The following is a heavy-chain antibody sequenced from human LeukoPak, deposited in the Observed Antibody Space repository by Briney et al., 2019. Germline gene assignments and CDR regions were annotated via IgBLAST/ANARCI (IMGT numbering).Heavy chain of an antibody. CDR3: ARPYTSGWGNAFDI. CDR2: INSGGSST. CDR1: GFTFSDYY. V-gene: IGHV3-74*01. D-gene: IGHD6-19*01. Sequence: PGGSLRLSCAASGFTFSDYYMSWIRQAPGKGLVWVSRINSGGSSTTYADSVKGRFTISRDNAKNTLYLQMNSPRAEDTAVYYCARPYTSGWGNAFDIWGQGTMVTVSS. J-gene: IGHJ3*02.